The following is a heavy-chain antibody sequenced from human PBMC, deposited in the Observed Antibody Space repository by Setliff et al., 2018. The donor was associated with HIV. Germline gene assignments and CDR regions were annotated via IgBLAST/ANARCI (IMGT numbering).Heavy chain of an antibody. CDR1: DASISNYH. V-gene: IGHV4-59*08. Sequence: PSETLSLTCTVSDASISNYHWSWIRQPPGKGLEWIGYIYYSGSTNYNPSLKSRVTISIDTSTNQFSLKLSSVTAADTAVYYCARGSYYMDVWGKGTTVTVSS. J-gene: IGHJ6*03. CDR2: IYYSGST. D-gene: IGHD3-16*01. CDR3: ARGSYYMDV.